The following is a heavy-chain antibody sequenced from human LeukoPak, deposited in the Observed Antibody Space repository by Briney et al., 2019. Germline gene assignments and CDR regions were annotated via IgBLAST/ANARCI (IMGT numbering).Heavy chain of an antibody. Sequence: SVKVSCKASGGTFISYAISWVRQAPGQGLEWMGGIIPIFGTANYAQKFQGRVTITTDESTSTAYMELSSLRSEDTAVYYCAREGGTDSSGYYFDYWGQGTLVTVSS. CDR2: IIPIFGTA. CDR1: GGTFISYA. CDR3: AREGGTDSSGYYFDY. V-gene: IGHV1-69*05. D-gene: IGHD3-22*01. J-gene: IGHJ4*02.